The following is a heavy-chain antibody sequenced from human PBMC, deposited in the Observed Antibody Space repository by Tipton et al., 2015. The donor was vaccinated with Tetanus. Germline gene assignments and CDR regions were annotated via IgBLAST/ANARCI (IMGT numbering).Heavy chain of an antibody. D-gene: IGHD1-7*01. Sequence: AASGFTFSSYAMHWVRQAPGKGLEWVAVISYDGSNKYYADSVKGRFTISRDNSKHTLYLQMNSLRAEDTAVYYCAGFKLELVRSNFDYWGQGTLVTVSS. J-gene: IGHJ4*02. CDR2: ISYDGSNK. V-gene: IGHV3-30-3*01. CDR3: AGFKLELVRSNFDY. CDR1: GFTFSSYA.